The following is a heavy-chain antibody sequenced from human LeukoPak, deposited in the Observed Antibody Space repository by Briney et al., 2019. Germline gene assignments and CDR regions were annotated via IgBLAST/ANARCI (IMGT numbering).Heavy chain of an antibody. CDR2: IIPIFGTA. J-gene: IGHJ4*02. V-gene: IGHV1-69*06. CDR3: ARGYDFWSGYSH. D-gene: IGHD3-3*01. Sequence: ASVKVSCKASGGTFSSYAISWVRQAPGQGLEWMGGIIPIFGTANYAQKFQGRVTITADKSTSTAYMELSSLRSEDTAVYYCARGYDFWSGYSHWGQGTLVTVSS. CDR1: GGTFSSYA.